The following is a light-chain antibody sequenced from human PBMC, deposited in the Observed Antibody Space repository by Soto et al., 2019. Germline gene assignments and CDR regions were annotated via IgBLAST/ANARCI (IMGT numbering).Light chain of an antibody. CDR2: DTS. CDR1: SGSVTSGHF. Sequence: QTVVTQEPSLTVSPGGTVTLTCGSSSGSVTSGHFPYWFQQKPGQAPRTLIYDTSNKHSWTPARFSGSLLGGKAALTLSGAQPEDEAEYYCLLSYSGGAVFGGGTQLTVL. J-gene: IGLJ7*01. CDR3: LLSYSGGAV. V-gene: IGLV7-46*01.